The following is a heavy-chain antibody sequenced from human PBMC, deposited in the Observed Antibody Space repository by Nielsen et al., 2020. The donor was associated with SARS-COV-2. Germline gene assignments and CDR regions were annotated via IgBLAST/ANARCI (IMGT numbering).Heavy chain of an antibody. D-gene: IGHD3-3*01. CDR1: GFTFSSYS. V-gene: IGHV3-21*04. CDR2: IGSSSSYI. Sequence: GESLKISCAASGFTFSSYSMNWVRQAPGKGLEWVSSIGSSSSYIYYADSVKGRFTISRDNAKNSLYLQMNSLRAEDTAVYYCARDGDFGVVIRPRYAFDIWGQGTMVTVSS. CDR3: ARDGDFGVVIRPRYAFDI. J-gene: IGHJ3*02.